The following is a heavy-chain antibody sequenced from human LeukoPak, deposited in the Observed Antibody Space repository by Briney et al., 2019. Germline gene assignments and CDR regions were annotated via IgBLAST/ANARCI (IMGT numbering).Heavy chain of an antibody. Sequence: PSETLSLTCAVYGGSFSGYYWSWIRQPPGKGLEWIGEINHSGSTNYNPSLKSRVTISVDTSKNQFSLKLSSVTAADTAVYYCARTRAYYYDSSGYYSRVYYFDYWGQGTLVTVSS. D-gene: IGHD3-22*01. V-gene: IGHV4-34*01. CDR1: GGSFSGYY. J-gene: IGHJ4*02. CDR3: ARTRAYYYDSSGYYSRVYYFDY. CDR2: INHSGST.